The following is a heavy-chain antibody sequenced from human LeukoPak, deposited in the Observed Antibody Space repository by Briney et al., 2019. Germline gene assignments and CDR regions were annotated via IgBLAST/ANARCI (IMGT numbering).Heavy chain of an antibody. Sequence: GGSLRLTCAASGFIFRNYAMHWVRQAPGKGLEYVSAISSSGDNTYYGDSVKGRFTISKDNSKNTLSLQMSSLRVEDTAVYYCVREERGLAIDYWGQGTLVTVSS. CDR3: VREERGLAIDY. CDR1: GFIFRNYA. D-gene: IGHD5-12*01. CDR2: ISSSGDNT. J-gene: IGHJ4*02. V-gene: IGHV3-64*02.